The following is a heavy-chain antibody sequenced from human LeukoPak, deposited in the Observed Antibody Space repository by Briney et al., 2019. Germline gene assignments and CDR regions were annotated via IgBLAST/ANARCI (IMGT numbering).Heavy chain of an antibody. CDR1: GGSFSGYY. D-gene: IGHD6-19*01. V-gene: IGHV4-34*01. CDR2: INHSGST. Sequence: SETLSLTCAVYGGSFSGYYWSWIRQPPGKGLEWIGEINHSGSTNYNPSLKSRVTISVDTSKNQFSLKLSSVTAADTAVYYCARTSGWYYSFDYWGQGTLVTVSS. CDR3: ARTSGWYYSFDY. J-gene: IGHJ4*02.